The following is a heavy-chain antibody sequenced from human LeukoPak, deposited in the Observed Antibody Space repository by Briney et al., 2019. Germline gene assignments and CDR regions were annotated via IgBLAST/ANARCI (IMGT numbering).Heavy chain of an antibody. D-gene: IGHD2-15*01. CDR2: ISAYNGNT. Sequence: ASVKVSCKASGYTFTSYGISWVRQAPGQGLEWMGWISAYNGNTNYAQKLQGRVTMTTDTSTSTAYMELRSLKSDDTAVYYCARGDAVVTASRLDPWGQGTLVTVSS. V-gene: IGHV1-18*01. J-gene: IGHJ5*02. CDR1: GYTFTSYG. CDR3: ARGDAVVTASRLDP.